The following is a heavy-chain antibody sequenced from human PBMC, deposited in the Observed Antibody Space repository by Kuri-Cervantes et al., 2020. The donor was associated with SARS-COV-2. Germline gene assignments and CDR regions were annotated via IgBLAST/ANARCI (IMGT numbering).Heavy chain of an antibody. D-gene: IGHD1-20*01. CDR2: IYHSGST. Sequence: SQTLSLTCAVSGYSISRGYYWGWIRQPPGKGLEWIGSIYHSGSTYYNTSLKSRVTISVDTSKNQFSLKLSSVTAADTAVYYCARLVYNWNDGFDPWGQGTLVTVSS. J-gene: IGHJ5*02. CDR3: ARLVYNWNDGFDP. CDR1: GYSISRGYY. V-gene: IGHV4-38-2*01.